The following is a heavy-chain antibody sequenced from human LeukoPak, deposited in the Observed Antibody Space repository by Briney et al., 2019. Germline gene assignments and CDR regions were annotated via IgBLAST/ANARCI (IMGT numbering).Heavy chain of an antibody. J-gene: IGHJ4*02. D-gene: IGHD3-3*01. V-gene: IGHV1-8*01. Sequence: ASVKVSCKASGYTFTSYDINWVRQATGQGLGWMGWMNPNSGNTGYAQKFQGRVTMTRNTSISTAYMELSSLRSEDTAVYYCARAGSGYSPLDYWGQGTLVTVSS. CDR1: GYTFTSYD. CDR3: ARAGSGYSPLDY. CDR2: MNPNSGNT.